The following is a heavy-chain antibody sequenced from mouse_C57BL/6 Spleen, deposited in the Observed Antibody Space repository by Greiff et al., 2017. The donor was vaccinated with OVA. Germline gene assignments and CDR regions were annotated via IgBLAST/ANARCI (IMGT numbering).Heavy chain of an antibody. J-gene: IGHJ1*03. V-gene: IGHV1-52*01. CDR1: GYTFTSYW. CDR2: IDPSDSET. CDR3: ARRYYDYWYFDV. Sequence: QVQLQQPGAELVRPGSSVKLSCKASGYTFTSYWMHWVKQRPIQGLEWIGNIDPSDSETHYNQKFKDKATLTVDKSSSTAYMQLSSLTSEDSAVYYCARRYYDYWYFDVWGTGTTVTVSS. D-gene: IGHD2-4*01.